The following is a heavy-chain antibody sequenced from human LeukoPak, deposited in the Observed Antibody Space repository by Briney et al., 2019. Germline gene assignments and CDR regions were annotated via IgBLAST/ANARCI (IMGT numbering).Heavy chain of an antibody. CDR2: IYPGDSDT. Sequence: GESLKISCQGSGYSFTSYWIAWVRQMPGKGLEWMGIIYPGDSDTRYSPSFQGQVNISADKSISTAYLQWSSLKASDTAMYYCARDRPHDAFDIWGQGTMVTVSS. V-gene: IGHV5-51*01. J-gene: IGHJ3*02. CDR1: GYSFTSYW. CDR3: ARDRPHDAFDI.